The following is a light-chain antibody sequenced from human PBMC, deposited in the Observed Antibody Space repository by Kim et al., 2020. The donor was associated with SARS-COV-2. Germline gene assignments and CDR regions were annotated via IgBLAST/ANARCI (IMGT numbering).Light chain of an antibody. V-gene: IGLV1-51*01. CDR1: SSNIGTNF. J-gene: IGLJ3*02. Sequence: QSALTQPPSVSAAPGQKVTISCSGSSSNIGTNFVSWYQQLPGTAPKLLIYDNDKRPSGIPDRFSGSKSGASATLGISGLQTGDEADYYCGTWDSGLTAGVFGGGTQLTVL. CDR2: DND. CDR3: GTWDSGLTAGV.